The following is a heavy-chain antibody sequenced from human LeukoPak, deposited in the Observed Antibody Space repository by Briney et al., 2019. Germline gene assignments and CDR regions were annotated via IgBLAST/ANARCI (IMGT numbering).Heavy chain of an antibody. Sequence: PGGSLRLSCAASGFTFSSYSMHWVRQAPGKGLEWVSSISSSSSYIYYADSVKGRFTISRDNAKNSLYLQMNSLRAEDTAVYYCARAGSGYYRNFDYWGQGTLVTVSS. D-gene: IGHD3-22*01. CDR1: GFTFSSYS. CDR3: ARAGSGYYRNFDY. J-gene: IGHJ4*02. CDR2: ISSSSSYI. V-gene: IGHV3-21*01.